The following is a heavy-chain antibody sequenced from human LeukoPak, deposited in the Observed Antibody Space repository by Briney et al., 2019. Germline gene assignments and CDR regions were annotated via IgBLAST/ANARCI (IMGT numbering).Heavy chain of an antibody. CDR1: GYTFTGYY. V-gene: IGHV1-2*02. J-gene: IGHJ2*01. D-gene: IGHD1-26*01. CDR3: ARASSRSGSPLDWYFDL. Sequence: ASVKVSCKASGYTFTGYYMHWVRQAPGQGLEWMGWINPNSGGTNYAQKFQGRVTMTRDTSISTAYMEPSRLRSDDTAVYYCARASSRSGSPLDWYFDLWGRGTLVTVSS. CDR2: INPNSGGT.